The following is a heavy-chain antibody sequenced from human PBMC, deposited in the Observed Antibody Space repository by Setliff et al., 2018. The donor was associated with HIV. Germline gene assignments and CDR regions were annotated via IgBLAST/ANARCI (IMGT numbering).Heavy chain of an antibody. D-gene: IGHD2-8*02. J-gene: IGHJ6*03. CDR2: INHRGST. V-gene: IGHV4-34*01. CDR1: GGSFSGYY. CDR3: ARVSSTYWYSIFRNYYYHMDV. Sequence: SETLSLTCAVYGGSFSGYYWSWIRQPPGKGLEWIGEINHRGSTNYNPSLKSRVTISVDTSKNQFSLKLSSVTAADTAVYYCARVSSTYWYSIFRNYYYHMDVWGKGTTVTVSS.